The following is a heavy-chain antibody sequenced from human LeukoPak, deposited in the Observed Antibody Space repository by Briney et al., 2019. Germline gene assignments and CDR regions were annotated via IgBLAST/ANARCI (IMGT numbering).Heavy chain of an antibody. CDR2: ISSSSSYI. Sequence: GGSLRLSCAASGITFNSYTMNWVRQAPGKGLEWVSSISSSSSYIYYAASVKGRFTISRDNAKNSLYLQMNRLRAEDTAVYYCARESLSGNFDYWGQGTLVTVSS. V-gene: IGHV3-21*04. D-gene: IGHD1-26*01. CDR1: GITFNSYT. CDR3: ARESLSGNFDY. J-gene: IGHJ4*02.